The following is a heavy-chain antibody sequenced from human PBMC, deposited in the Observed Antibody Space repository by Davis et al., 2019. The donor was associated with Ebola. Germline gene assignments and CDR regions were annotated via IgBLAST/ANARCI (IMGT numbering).Heavy chain of an antibody. CDR3: TRGYCSGVPCYSWFDP. V-gene: IGHV1-8*03. CDR1: GYNFLTYD. D-gene: IGHD2-15*01. Sequence: ASVKVSCKASGYNFLTYDINWVRQAPGQGLEWMGWMNLNSGKTVYAQRFQGRVTITRNITLTTAYMELSSLRSDDTAVYYCTRGYCSGVPCYSWFDPWGQGILVTVSS. CDR2: MNLNSGKT. J-gene: IGHJ5*02.